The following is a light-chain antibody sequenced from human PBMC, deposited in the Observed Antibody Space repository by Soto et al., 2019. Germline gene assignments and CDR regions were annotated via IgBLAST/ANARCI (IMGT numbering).Light chain of an antibody. CDR3: GSYTGGIYV. CDR2: EVS. J-gene: IGLJ1*01. V-gene: IGLV2-14*01. Sequence: QSALTQPASVSGSPGQSITISCTGTSRDVGGYKFVSWYQQHPGKAPKLMIYEVSNRPSGVSSRFSGSKSGNTASLTISGLQAEDEADYYCGSYTGGIYVFGPGTKLTVL. CDR1: SRDVGGYKF.